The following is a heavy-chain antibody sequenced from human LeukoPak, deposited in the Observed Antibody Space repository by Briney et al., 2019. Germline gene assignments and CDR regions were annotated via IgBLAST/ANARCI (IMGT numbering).Heavy chain of an antibody. CDR1: GASISDYY. V-gene: IGHV4-59*01. CDR3: ARDYDSSGLRYFDL. Sequence: SETLSLTCTVSGASISDYYWRWIRQPPGKGLEWIGYIYYIGTTKYSPSLTSRVTISVDTSKSQFSLKLSSVTAADTAVYYCARDYDSSGLRYFDLWGRGTLVTVPS. CDR2: IYYIGTT. D-gene: IGHD3-22*01. J-gene: IGHJ2*01.